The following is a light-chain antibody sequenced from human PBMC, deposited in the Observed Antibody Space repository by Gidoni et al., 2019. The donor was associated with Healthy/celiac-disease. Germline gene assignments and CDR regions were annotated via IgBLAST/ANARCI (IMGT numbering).Light chain of an antibody. CDR3: QQYNNWPYT. J-gene: IGKJ2*01. V-gene: IGKV3-15*01. CDR2: GAS. Sequence: EIVLTQSPATLSVSPGERAALSCRASQSVSSNLAWYQQKPGQAPRLLIYGASTRATGIPARFSGSGSGTEFTLTIRSLQSEDFAVYYCQQYNNWPYTFXQXTKLEIK. CDR1: QSVSSN.